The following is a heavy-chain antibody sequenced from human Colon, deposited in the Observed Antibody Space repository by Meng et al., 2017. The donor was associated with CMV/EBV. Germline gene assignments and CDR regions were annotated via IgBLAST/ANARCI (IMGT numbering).Heavy chain of an antibody. CDR2: INPISGGT. Sequence: CKASGYTFSDFDVNWVRQAPGQGLEWVGRINPISGGTTYAQKFKGRVTLTRDTSISTDYMEVGRLTSDDTAVYFCARELESGGLDYWGQGTLVTVSS. CDR3: ARELESGGLDY. CDR1: GYTFSDFD. V-gene: IGHV1-2*06. D-gene: IGHD3-3*01. J-gene: IGHJ4*02.